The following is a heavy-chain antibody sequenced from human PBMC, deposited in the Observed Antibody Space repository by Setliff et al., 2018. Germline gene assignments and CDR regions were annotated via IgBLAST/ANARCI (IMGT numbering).Heavy chain of an antibody. CDR3: ARMSGFQYIDV. Sequence: SETLSLTCAVSGGSISGSNWWSWVRQPPGKGLEWIGEIYHSGSTNYNPSLKSRVTISVDKSKNQFSLSLTSVTAADTAVYYCARMSGFQYIDVWGKGTTVTVSS. D-gene: IGHD3-3*01. CDR1: GGSISGSNW. J-gene: IGHJ6*03. V-gene: IGHV4-4*02. CDR2: IYHSGST.